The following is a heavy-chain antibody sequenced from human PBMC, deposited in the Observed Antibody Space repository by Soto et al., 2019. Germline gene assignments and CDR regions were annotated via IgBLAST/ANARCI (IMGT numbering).Heavy chain of an antibody. Sequence: PGGSLRLSCAASGFTYSTYTMHWVRQAPGQGLEWVSAISASSDNTYCSDSVKGRFTISRDNSKNTLYLQMNSLRPEDTAVYFCSRLAYWGQGTLVTVSS. J-gene: IGHJ4*02. V-gene: IGHV3-23*01. CDR1: GFTYSTYT. CDR3: SRLAY. CDR2: ISASSDNT. D-gene: IGHD3-9*01.